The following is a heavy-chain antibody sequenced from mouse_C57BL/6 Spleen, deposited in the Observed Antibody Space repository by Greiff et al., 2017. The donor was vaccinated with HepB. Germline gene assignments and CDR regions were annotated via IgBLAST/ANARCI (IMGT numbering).Heavy chain of an antibody. Sequence: EVQVVESGGGLVKPGGSLKLSCAASGFTFSDYGMHWVRQAPEKGLEWVAYISSGSSTINYADTVKGRFTISRDNAKNTLFLQMTSLRSEDTAMYYCARMDWLLLDYWGQGTTLTVSS. CDR1: GFTFSDYG. J-gene: IGHJ2*01. D-gene: IGHD2-3*01. CDR3: ARMDWLLLDY. V-gene: IGHV5-17*01. CDR2: ISSGSSTI.